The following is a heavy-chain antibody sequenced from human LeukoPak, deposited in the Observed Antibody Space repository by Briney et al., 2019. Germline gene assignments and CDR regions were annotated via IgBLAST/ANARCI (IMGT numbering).Heavy chain of an antibody. V-gene: IGHV1-2*02. J-gene: IGHJ4*02. CDR1: GYTFIYSY. CDR3: VWPDYDNEDPPVRHD. Sequence: ASVKVSRKSSGYTFIYSYIHWVRQAPGQGVEWMGWINPYNDDTDYAQKFQDRVKMTLDTAINTDYMDLNKQTYSETDVYEFVWPDYDNEDPPVRHDWGQGTQVTVSS. CDR2: INPYNDDT. D-gene: IGHD3-9*01.